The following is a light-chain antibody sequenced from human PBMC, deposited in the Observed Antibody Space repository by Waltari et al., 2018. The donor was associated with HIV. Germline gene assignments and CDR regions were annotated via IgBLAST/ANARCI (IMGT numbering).Light chain of an antibody. Sequence: DIQMTQSPSSVSASVGDRVSITCRASQSISRHLNWYQQKPVNTPKLLIYGASTLQSGVPSTFSGSGSGTDFTLVISSLQPEDVATYDCHQSYSPPHTFGQGTKLGI. CDR2: GAS. J-gene: IGKJ2*01. CDR1: QSISRH. V-gene: IGKV1-39*01. CDR3: HQSYSPPHT.